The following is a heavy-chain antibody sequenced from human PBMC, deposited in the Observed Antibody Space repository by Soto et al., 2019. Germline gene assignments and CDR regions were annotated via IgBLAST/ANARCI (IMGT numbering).Heavy chain of an antibody. CDR2: INAGNGNT. CDR1: GYTFTSYA. CDR3: ARGRDVVVVAAMDYYYGIDV. Sequence: QVQLVQSGAEVKKPGASVKVSCKASGYTFTSYAMHWVRQAPGQRLEWMRRINAGNGNTKYSQKFKGRVTITRDTSESTAYMELSRLRSEDTAVYYCARGRDVVVVAAMDYYYGIDVWGQGSTVTVSS. D-gene: IGHD2-15*01. J-gene: IGHJ6*02. V-gene: IGHV1-3*01.